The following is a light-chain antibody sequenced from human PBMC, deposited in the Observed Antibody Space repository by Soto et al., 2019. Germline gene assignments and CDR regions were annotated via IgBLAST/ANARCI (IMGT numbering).Light chain of an antibody. J-gene: IGKJ5*01. CDR1: QSISIY. Sequence: DIQMTQSPSSLSASVGDRVTITCRASQSISIYLNWYQQKPGKAPKLLIYAASSLQSGVPSRFSGSGSGTDFTLTISSLQPEDFATYYCLQSYSTLITFGQGTRLEIK. CDR3: LQSYSTLIT. CDR2: AAS. V-gene: IGKV1-39*01.